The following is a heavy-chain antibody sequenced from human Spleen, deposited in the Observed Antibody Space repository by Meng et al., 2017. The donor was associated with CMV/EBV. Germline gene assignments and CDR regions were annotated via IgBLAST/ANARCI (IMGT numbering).Heavy chain of an antibody. CDR2: GRDDGRIE. Sequence: SFSSYGMHWGREVQGKGLGWVGFGRDDGRIENHEDAVKGRVTISRDNFRTTLYLQMNRLRPEDTAIYYCAKDINYDGAGSSSNWFDPWGQGTLVTVSS. CDR1: SFSSYG. V-gene: IGHV3-30*02. CDR3: AKDINYDGAGSSSNWFDP. J-gene: IGHJ5*02. D-gene: IGHD3-10*01.